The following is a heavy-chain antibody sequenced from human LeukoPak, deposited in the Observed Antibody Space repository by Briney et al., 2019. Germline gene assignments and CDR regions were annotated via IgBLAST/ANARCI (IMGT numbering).Heavy chain of an antibody. Sequence: SETLSLTCTVSGGSVSSYYWSWIRQPPGKGLEWIGYIYYSGSTNYNPSPKSRVTISVDTSKNQFSLKLSSVTAADTAVYYCARSTVVPPDALHIWGQGTMVTVSP. J-gene: IGHJ3*02. CDR1: GGSVSSYY. V-gene: IGHV4-59*08. CDR2: IYYSGST. CDR3: ARSTVVPPDALHI. D-gene: IGHD4-23*01.